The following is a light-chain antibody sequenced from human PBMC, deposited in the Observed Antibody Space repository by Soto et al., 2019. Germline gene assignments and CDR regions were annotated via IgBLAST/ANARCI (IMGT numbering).Light chain of an antibody. CDR3: QSYDSSLSGAV. CDR2: GDS. CDR1: SSNIGAGYD. Sequence: QSVLTQPPSVSGAPGQRVTISCTGSSSNIGAGYDVHWYQQLPGIAPKLIIYGDSNRPSGVPDRFSGSKSGTSASLAITGLQAEDEADYYCQSYDSSLSGAVFGGGTKLTVL. V-gene: IGLV1-40*01. J-gene: IGLJ2*01.